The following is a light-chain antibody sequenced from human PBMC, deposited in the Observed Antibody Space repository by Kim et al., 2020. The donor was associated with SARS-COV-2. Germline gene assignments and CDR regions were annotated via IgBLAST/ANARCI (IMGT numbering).Light chain of an antibody. CDR3: QSGDSSVPV. Sequence: SCELTQPPSVSVSPGQTARVTCSGGALPKQYAYWYQQKPGQAPLLVIYKDTERPSGIPERFSGSSSGTIVTLTISGVQAEDEADYYCQSGDSSVPVFGGGTQLTVL. CDR2: KDT. CDR1: ALPKQY. J-gene: IGLJ2*01. V-gene: IGLV3-25*03.